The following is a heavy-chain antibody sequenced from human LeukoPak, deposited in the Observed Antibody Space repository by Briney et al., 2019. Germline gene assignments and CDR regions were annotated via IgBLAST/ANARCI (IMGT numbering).Heavy chain of an antibody. V-gene: IGHV4-30-2*01. Sequence: PSETLSLTCAVSGGSISGGGYSWSWIRQPPGKGLEWIGYIYHSGSTYYNPSLKSRVTISLDRSKNQCSLKLSSVTAADTAVYYCARGGWWQAYFDYWGQGTLVTVSS. D-gene: IGHD2-15*01. CDR1: GGSISGGGYS. CDR2: IYHSGST. J-gene: IGHJ4*02. CDR3: ARGGWWQAYFDY.